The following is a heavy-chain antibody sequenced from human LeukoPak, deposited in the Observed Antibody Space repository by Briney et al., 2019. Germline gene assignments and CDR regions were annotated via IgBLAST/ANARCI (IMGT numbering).Heavy chain of an antibody. CDR1: GGSISRGDYY. V-gene: IGHV4-30-4*01. CDR3: ARIKAGRGIGTNYGMDV. CDR2: IYYSGST. Sequence: SHTLSLTCTVSGGSISRGDYYWSWIRQPPGKVLEWFGYIYYSGSTYYNPSLKSRVTISVDTSKNQFSMKLSSVTAADTAVYYCARIKAGRGIGTNYGMDVWGQGTTVTVSS. J-gene: IGHJ6*02.